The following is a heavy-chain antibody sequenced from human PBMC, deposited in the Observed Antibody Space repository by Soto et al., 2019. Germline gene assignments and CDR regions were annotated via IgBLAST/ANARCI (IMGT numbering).Heavy chain of an antibody. D-gene: IGHD3-10*01. CDR2: TIPVLGLS. V-gene: IGHV1-69*02. CDR3: ATSYGSGSRAFDY. J-gene: IGHJ4*02. Sequence: QVQLVQSGAEVKKPGSSVKVSCKASGDTFSFYTINWVRQAPGQGLQWVGGTIPVLGLSNHEQKFQDRVTITADKSTATAYMILSSLRSDDTAVYYCATSYGSGSRAFDYWGQGTLVTVSS. CDR1: GDTFSFYT.